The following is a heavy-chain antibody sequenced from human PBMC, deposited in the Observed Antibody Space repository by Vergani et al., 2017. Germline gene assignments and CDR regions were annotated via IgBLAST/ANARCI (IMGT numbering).Heavy chain of an antibody. CDR1: GFTFSSYW. J-gene: IGHJ5*02. Sequence: EVQLVESGGGLVKPGGSLRLSCAASGFTFSSYWMSWVRQAPGKGLEWVANIKQDGSEKYYVDSVKGRFTISRDNAKNSLYLQMNSLRAEDTAVYYCARASVAGGVKWQNWFDPWGQGTLVTVSS. D-gene: IGHD6-19*01. CDR3: ARASVAGGVKWQNWFDP. V-gene: IGHV3-7*01. CDR2: IKQDGSEK.